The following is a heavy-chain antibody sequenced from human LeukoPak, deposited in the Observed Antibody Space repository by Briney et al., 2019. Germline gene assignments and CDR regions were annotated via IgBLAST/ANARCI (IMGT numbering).Heavy chain of an antibody. D-gene: IGHD3-10*01. Sequence: GGSLRLSCAASGFTSSSYEMNWVRQAPGKGLEWVSYISSSGSTIYYADSVKGRFTISRDNAKNSLYLQMNSLRAEDTAVYYCARGKVVRGVFFDYWGQGTLVTVSS. CDR2: ISSSGSTI. CDR3: ARGKVVRGVFFDY. V-gene: IGHV3-48*03. J-gene: IGHJ4*02. CDR1: GFTSSSYE.